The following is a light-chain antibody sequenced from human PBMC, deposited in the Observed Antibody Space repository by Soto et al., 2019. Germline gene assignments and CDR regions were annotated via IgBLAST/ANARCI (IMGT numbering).Light chain of an antibody. Sequence: DIVMTQSPATLSVSAGEGATLSCRASQSVSSKLAWYQQKPGQAPRILIYGASTRATGIPDRFSGSGSGTEFTLIISSLQSEDSAVYYCQKYNSWLWTCGQGTKVDIK. CDR2: GAS. V-gene: IGKV3-15*01. CDR1: QSVSSK. J-gene: IGKJ1*01. CDR3: QKYNSWLWT.